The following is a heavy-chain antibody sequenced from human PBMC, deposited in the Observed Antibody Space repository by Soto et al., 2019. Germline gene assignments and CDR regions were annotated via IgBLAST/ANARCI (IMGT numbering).Heavy chain of an antibody. D-gene: IGHD3-22*01. Sequence: QVQLVQSGAEVKKPGSSVEVSCKASGGTFRSSAFSWVRQAPGQGLEWMGGIIPLFGTANYAQKFQGRVTITAGESTTTAYIKLTSLRSEDTAVYYCARGAEDSSGYVIEYWGQGTLVTVSS. V-gene: IGHV1-69*01. CDR2: IIPLFGTA. CDR1: GGTFRSSA. CDR3: ARGAEDSSGYVIEY. J-gene: IGHJ4*02.